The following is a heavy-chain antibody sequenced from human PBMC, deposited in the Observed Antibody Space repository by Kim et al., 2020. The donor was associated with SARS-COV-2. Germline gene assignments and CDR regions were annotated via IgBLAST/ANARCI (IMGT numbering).Heavy chain of an antibody. CDR2: IYSGGSST. CDR1: GFTFSSYA. J-gene: IGHJ5*02. Sequence: GGSLRLSCAASGFTFSSYAMSWVRQAPGKGLEWVSVIYSGGSSTYYADSVKGRFTTSRDNSKNTLYLQMNSLRAEDTAVYYCAKDGGGYCSGGSCYPAGWFDPWGQGTLVTVSS. V-gene: IGHV3-23*03. CDR3: AKDGGGYCSGGSCYPAGWFDP. D-gene: IGHD2-15*01.